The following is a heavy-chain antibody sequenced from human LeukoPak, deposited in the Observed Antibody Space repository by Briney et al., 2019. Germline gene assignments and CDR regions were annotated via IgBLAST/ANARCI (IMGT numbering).Heavy chain of an antibody. V-gene: IGHV1-46*01. J-gene: IGHJ4*02. CDR2: INPSGGST. CDR1: GYTFTSYY. CDR3: ASSGAVAGARGLDY. D-gene: IGHD6-19*01. Sequence: ASVKVSCKASGYTFTSYYMHWVRQAPGQGLGWMGIINPSGGSTSYAQKFQGRVTMTRDMSTSTVYMELSSLRSEDTAVYYCASSGAVAGARGLDYWGQGTLVTVSS.